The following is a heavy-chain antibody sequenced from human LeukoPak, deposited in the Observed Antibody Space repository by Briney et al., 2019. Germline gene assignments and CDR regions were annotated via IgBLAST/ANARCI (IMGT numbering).Heavy chain of an antibody. CDR2: IKGDGSEK. Sequence: GGSLRLSCAAYGFTFSNYWMNWVRQAPGKGLQWVANIKGDGSEKYYVDSVEGRFTISRDNAKNSLYLQMNSLRAEDTAVYFCARERLVTRYFDYWGQGTLVTVSS. CDR1: GFTFSNYW. J-gene: IGHJ4*02. CDR3: ARERLVTRYFDY. V-gene: IGHV3-7*01.